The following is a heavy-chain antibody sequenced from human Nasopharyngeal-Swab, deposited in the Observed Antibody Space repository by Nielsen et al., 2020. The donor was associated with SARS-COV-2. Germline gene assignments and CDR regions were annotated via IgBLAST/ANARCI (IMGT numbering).Heavy chain of an antibody. CDR3: AKGGYTTWFDP. Sequence: GESLKISCAASGFTFSSYSMTWIRQAPGKWLEWVSTIRSTGDTSFCADSMKGRFTISRDNSKNTLFLQMNSLSAEDTAIYYCAKGGYTTWFDPWGQGTLVTVSS. CDR2: IRSTGDTS. D-gene: IGHD2-15*01. J-gene: IGHJ5*02. CDR1: GFTFSSYS. V-gene: IGHV3-23*01.